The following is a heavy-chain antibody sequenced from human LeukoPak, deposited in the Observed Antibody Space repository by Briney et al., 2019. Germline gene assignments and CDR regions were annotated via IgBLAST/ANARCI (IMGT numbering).Heavy chain of an antibody. CDR3: ARGANIKQWLVLYFDY. CDR1: GFTFSSYS. J-gene: IGHJ4*02. V-gene: IGHV3-21*01. CDR2: ISSSSSYI. D-gene: IGHD6-19*01. Sequence: GGSLRLSCAASGFTFSSYSMNWVRQAPGKGLEWVSSISSSSSYIYYADSVKGRFTISRDNAKNSLYLQMNSLRAEDTAVYYCARGANIKQWLVLYFDYWGQGTLVTVSS.